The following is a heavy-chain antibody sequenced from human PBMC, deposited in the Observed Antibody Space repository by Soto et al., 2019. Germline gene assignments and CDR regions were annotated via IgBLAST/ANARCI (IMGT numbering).Heavy chain of an antibody. Sequence: SETLSLTCTVSGGSISSYYGSWIRQPPGKGLEWIGYIYYSGSTNYNPSLKSRVTISVDTSKNQFSLKLSSVTAADTAVYYCARGYSSSWYVEYYYYYYMDVWGKGTTVTVSS. CDR1: GGSISSYY. J-gene: IGHJ6*03. CDR3: ARGYSSSWYVEYYYYYYMDV. CDR2: IYYSGST. D-gene: IGHD6-13*01. V-gene: IGHV4-59*08.